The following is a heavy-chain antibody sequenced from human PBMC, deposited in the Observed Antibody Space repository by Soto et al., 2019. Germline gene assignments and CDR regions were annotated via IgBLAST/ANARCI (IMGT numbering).Heavy chain of an antibody. CDR2: ISSNGVGT. CDR3: ARRARTDFYYMDV. CDR1: GFTLSGYA. D-gene: IGHD6-6*01. J-gene: IGHJ6*03. Sequence: EVQLAESGGGLAQPGGSLRLSCAASGFTLSGYAMDWVRQAPGKVLEYVSGISSNGVGTYYANSVQGRFTISRDNSKNTVYLKMGRLRPEDMAVYYCARRARTDFYYMDVWGKGTTVTVSS. V-gene: IGHV3-64*01.